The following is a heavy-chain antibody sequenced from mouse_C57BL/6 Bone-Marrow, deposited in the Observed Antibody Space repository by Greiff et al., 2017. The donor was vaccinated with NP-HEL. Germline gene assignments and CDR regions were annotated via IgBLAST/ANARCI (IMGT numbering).Heavy chain of an antibody. D-gene: IGHD1-1*01. CDR2: IDPSDSYT. Sequence: QVQLQQPGAELVMPGASVKLSCKASGYTFTSYWMHWVKQRPGQGLEWIGEIDPSDSYTNYNQKFKGKSTLTVDKSSSTAYMQLSSLTSEDSAVYSCAREWVITTVFDYWGQGNTLTVSS. V-gene: IGHV1-69*01. CDR3: AREWVITTVFDY. J-gene: IGHJ2*01. CDR1: GYTFTSYW.